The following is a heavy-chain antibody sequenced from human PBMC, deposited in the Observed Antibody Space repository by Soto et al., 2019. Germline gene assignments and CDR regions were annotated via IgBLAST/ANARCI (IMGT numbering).Heavy chain of an antibody. CDR2: IYYSGST. D-gene: IGHD3-3*01. CDR1: GGSISSYY. CDR3: ARRITIFGVVGSNWFDP. V-gene: IGHV4-59*01. J-gene: IGHJ5*02. Sequence: SETLSLTCTVSGGSISSYYWSWIRQPPGKGLEWIGYIYYSGSTNYNPSLKSRVTISVDTSKNQFSLKLSSVTAADTAVYYCARRITIFGVVGSNWFDPWGQGTLVTVSS.